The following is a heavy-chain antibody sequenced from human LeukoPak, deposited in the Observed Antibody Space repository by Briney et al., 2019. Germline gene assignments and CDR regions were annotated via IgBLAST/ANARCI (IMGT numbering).Heavy chain of an antibody. V-gene: IGHV1-69*13. CDR1: GGTFSSYA. Sequence: ASVKVSCKASGGTFSSYAISWVRQAPGQGLEWMGGIIPIFGTANYAQKFQGRVTITADESTSTAYMELSSLRSEGTAVYYCARAHPGSGRLDAFDIWGQGTMVTVSS. D-gene: IGHD2-15*01. J-gene: IGHJ3*02. CDR3: ARAHPGSGRLDAFDI. CDR2: IIPIFGTA.